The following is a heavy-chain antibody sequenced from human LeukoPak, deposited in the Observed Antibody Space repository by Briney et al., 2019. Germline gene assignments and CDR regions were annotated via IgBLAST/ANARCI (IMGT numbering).Heavy chain of an antibody. CDR1: EYSFTDYW. D-gene: IGHD6-13*01. CDR2: IYPRDSKT. Sequence: RGESLKISCKGSEYSFTDYWIAWVRQMPGQGLEWMGFIYPRDSKTRYSPSFQGQVTISADKSITTAYLQWSSLKASDTAMYYCARLGSSRAWFDPWGQGTLVTVSS. CDR3: ARLGSSRAWFDP. J-gene: IGHJ5*02. V-gene: IGHV5-51*01.